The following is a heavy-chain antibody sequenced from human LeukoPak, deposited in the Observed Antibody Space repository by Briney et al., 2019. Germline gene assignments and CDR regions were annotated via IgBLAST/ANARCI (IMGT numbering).Heavy chain of an antibody. CDR2: ISSSGSRI. CDR3: ARIRSGTEGSGSFFDY. Sequence: QPEGSLRLSCAVSGFTFSSYEMNWVRQAPGKGLEWLSYISSSGSRIYYVDSVKGRFTISRDNAKNSLYLQMNSLRVEDTAVYYCARIRSGTEGSGSFFDYWGQGTLVTVSS. D-gene: IGHD3-10*01. J-gene: IGHJ4*02. V-gene: IGHV3-48*03. CDR1: GFTFSSYE.